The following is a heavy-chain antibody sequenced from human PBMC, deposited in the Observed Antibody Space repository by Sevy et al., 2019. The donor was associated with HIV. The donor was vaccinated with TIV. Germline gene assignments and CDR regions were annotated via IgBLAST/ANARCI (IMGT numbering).Heavy chain of an antibody. J-gene: IGHJ4*02. CDR2: VSSDSMFI. CDR1: GFTFNTYS. Sequence: GGSLRLSCAASGFTFNTYSMNWVRQAPGKGLEWVSSVSSDSMFIYYAASVKGRFTISRDNARNLLFLQMNTLRADDTAVYYCTSLGQLWLLNFWGQGALVTVSS. CDR3: TSLGQLWLLNF. D-gene: IGHD3-16*01. V-gene: IGHV3-21*01.